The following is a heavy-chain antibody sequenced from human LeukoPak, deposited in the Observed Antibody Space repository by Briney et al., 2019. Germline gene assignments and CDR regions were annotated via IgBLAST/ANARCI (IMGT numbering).Heavy chain of an antibody. D-gene: IGHD6-19*01. CDR1: GGSISSSSYY. CDR3: ARDSSGLNY. Sequence: SESLSLTCTVSGGSISSSSYYLGWIRQPPGKGLEWIGSIYYGGSTYYNPSLKSRVTISVDTSKNQFSLKLSSVTAADTAVYYCARDSSGLNYWGQGTLVTVSS. CDR2: IYYGGST. J-gene: IGHJ4*02. V-gene: IGHV4-39*02.